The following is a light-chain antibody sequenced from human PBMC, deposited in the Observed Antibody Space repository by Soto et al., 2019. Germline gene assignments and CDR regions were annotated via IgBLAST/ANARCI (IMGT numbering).Light chain of an antibody. CDR3: QQYGGSPLT. V-gene: IGKV3-20*01. CDR1: QSVTNSY. Sequence: EGVLMQSPGTLSLSPGQRVTLSCRASQSVTNSYLAWYQQKPGQAPRLLIYGASNRATDIPDTFSASGSGTDFTHTINKLEPEDFAVYYCQQYGGSPLTFGGGTKVEIK. CDR2: GAS. J-gene: IGKJ4*01.